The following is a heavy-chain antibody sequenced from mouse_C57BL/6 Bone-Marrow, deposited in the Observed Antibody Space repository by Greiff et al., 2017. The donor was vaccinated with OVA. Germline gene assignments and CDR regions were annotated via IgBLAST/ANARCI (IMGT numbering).Heavy chain of an antibody. V-gene: IGHV1-50*01. Sequence: QVQLQQSGAELVKPGASVKLSCKASGYTFTSYWMQWVKQRPGQGLEWIGEIDPSDSYTNYNQKFKGKATLTVDTSSSTAYMQLSSLTSEDSAVYYSARDDYDEKGYAMDYWGQGTSVTVSS. D-gene: IGHD2-4*01. CDR3: ARDDYDEKGYAMDY. CDR2: IDPSDSYT. J-gene: IGHJ4*01. CDR1: GYTFTSYW.